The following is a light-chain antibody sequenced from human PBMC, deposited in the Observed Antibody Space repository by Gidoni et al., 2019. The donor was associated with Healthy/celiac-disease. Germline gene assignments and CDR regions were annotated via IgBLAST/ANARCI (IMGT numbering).Light chain of an antibody. J-gene: IGKJ1*01. CDR2: AAS. CDR1: QSISSY. CDR3: QQSYSTPWT. V-gene: IGKV1-39*01. Sequence: IKLPKPPSPLSASVGDRVTITCRASQSISSYLNWYQQKPGKAPKLLIYAASSLQSGVPSRFSGSGSGTDFTLTISSLQPEDFATYYCQQSYSTPWTFGQGTKVEIK.